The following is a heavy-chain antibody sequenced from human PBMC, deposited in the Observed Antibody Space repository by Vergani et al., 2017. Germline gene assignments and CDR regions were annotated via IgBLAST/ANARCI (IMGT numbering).Heavy chain of an antibody. CDR1: GSSISSSSYY. J-gene: IGHJ4*02. CDR2: IYYSGST. V-gene: IGHV4-39*01. D-gene: IGHD6-13*01. CDR3: ARRGIAAPIDY. Sequence: QLQLQESGPGLVKPSETLSLTCTVSGSSISSSSYYLGWIRQPPGKGLEWIGSIYYSGSTYSNPSLKSRVTISVDTSKNQFSLKLSSVTAADTAVYYCARRGIAAPIDYWGQGTLVTVSS.